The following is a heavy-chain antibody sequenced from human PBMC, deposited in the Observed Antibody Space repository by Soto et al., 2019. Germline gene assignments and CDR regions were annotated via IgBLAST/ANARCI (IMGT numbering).Heavy chain of an antibody. CDR2: ISWDSGTI. CDR1: GFTFDDYA. V-gene: IGHV3-9*01. CDR3: AKDIRSSAYDPLDY. D-gene: IGHD5-12*01. Sequence: EVQLVESGGGLIQPGRSLRLSCAASGFTFDDYAMHWVRQAPGKGLEWVSGISWDSGTIGYADSVKGRFTISRDNAKNYLYLQMNSLTAEDTALYYCAKDIRSSAYDPLDYWGQGTLVTVSS. J-gene: IGHJ4*02.